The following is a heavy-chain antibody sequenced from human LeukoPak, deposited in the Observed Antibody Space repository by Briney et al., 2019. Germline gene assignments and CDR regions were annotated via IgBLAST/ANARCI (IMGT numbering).Heavy chain of an antibody. CDR3: AKALLGLRLGEFDC. CDR2: ISGSGSST. V-gene: IGHV3-23*01. Sequence: TGGSLRLSCAASGFTFSSYAMSWVRQAPGKGLEWVSAISGSGSSTYYADSVKGRFTISRDNSKNTLYLQMNSLRAEDTAVYYCAKALLGLRLGEFDCWGQGTLVTVSS. CDR1: GFTFSSYA. D-gene: IGHD3-16*01. J-gene: IGHJ4*02.